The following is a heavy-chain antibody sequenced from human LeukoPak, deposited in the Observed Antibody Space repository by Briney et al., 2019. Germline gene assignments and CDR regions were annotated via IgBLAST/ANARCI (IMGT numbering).Heavy chain of an antibody. CDR1: GFTFSDYY. D-gene: IGHD5-24*01. J-gene: IGHJ3*02. V-gene: IGHV3-11*04. CDR2: ISSSSSTI. Sequence: GGSLRLSCAASGFTFSDYYMSWIRQAPGKGLEWVSYISSSSSTIYYADSVKGRFTISRDNAKNSLYLQMNSLRAEDTAVYYCARRGGMATIVRGAFDIWGQGTMVTVSS. CDR3: ARRGGMATIVRGAFDI.